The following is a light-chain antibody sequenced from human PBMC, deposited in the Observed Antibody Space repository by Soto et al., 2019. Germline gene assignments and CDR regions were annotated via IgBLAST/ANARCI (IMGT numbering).Light chain of an antibody. V-gene: IGKV3-15*01. CDR3: QQYNNWRT. CDR2: VAS. J-gene: IGKJ1*01. CDR1: QSVGSN. Sequence: EMVMTQSPATLSVSPGERATLSCRASQSVGSNLAWFQQKTGQAPILLIYVASTRATGIPARFSGSGSGTEFTLTISSLQSEDSAVYYCQQYNNWRTFGQGTKVEIK.